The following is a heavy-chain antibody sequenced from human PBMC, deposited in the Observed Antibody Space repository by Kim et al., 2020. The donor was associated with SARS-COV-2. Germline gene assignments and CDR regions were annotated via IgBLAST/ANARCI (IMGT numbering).Heavy chain of an antibody. V-gene: IGHV3-66*01. D-gene: IGHD3-10*01. CDR1: GFTVSSNY. J-gene: IGHJ3*02. CDR2: IYSGGST. Sequence: GGSLRLSCAASGFTVSSNYMRWVRQAPGKGLEWVSVIYSGGSTSYSDSFKSSFTISSDNSTNTLHFQLNSLRAEDTAAYYYSRGGSDAFDIWGPGTLVP. CDR3: SRGGSDAFDI.